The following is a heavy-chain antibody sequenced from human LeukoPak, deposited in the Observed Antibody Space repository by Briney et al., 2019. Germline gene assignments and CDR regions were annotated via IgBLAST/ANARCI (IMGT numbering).Heavy chain of an antibody. Sequence: ASVKVSCKASGYTFTTYDINWVRQATGQGLEWMGWMNPNSGNTGYAQKFQGRVTITRNTSISTAYMELSSLRSEDTAVYYCARGSGWLQSKDFDYWGQGTLVTVSS. J-gene: IGHJ4*02. CDR1: GYTFTTYD. D-gene: IGHD5-24*01. CDR2: MNPNSGNT. V-gene: IGHV1-8*01. CDR3: ARGSGWLQSKDFDY.